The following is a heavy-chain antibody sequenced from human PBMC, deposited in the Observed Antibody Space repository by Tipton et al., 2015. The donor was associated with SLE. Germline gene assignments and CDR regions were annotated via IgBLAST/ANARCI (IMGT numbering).Heavy chain of an antibody. CDR2: IYYSGST. V-gene: IGHV4-39*07. CDR1: GDSISSSSYY. Sequence: TLSLTCTVSGDSISSSSYYWGWIRQPPGKGLVCIGSIYYSGSTYYNPSLKSRVTISVDTSKNQFSLKLSSVTAADTAVYYCARLYSSGWSDAFDIWGQGTMVTVSS. D-gene: IGHD6-19*01. CDR3: ARLYSSGWSDAFDI. J-gene: IGHJ3*02.